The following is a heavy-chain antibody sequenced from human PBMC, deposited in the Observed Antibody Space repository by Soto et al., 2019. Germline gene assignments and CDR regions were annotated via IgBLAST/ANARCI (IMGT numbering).Heavy chain of an antibody. J-gene: IGHJ6*02. D-gene: IGHD1-1*01. Sequence: GGSLRLSCAASGFTFSSYWMHWVRQAPGKGLVWVSRINSDGSSTSYADSVKGRFTISRDNAKNTLYLQMNSLRAEDTAVYYCARGQGTRYYYGMDVWGQGTTVPVSS. CDR1: GFTFSSYW. CDR3: ARGQGTRYYYGMDV. V-gene: IGHV3-74*01. CDR2: INSDGSST.